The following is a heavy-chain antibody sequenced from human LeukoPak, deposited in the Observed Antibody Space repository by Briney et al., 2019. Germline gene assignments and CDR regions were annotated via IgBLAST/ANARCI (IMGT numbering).Heavy chain of an antibody. V-gene: IGHV3-48*02. CDR2: ISSSSGTL. Sequence: GGSLRLSCAASGFTFSTYSLNWVRQAPGKGLEWVSYISSSSGTLYYADSVKGRFTISRDNAKSSLYLQMNSLRDEDTAVYFCARNRYCVVANCNDRDPDYWGQGTLVTVSS. D-gene: IGHD2-15*01. J-gene: IGHJ4*02. CDR1: GFTFSTYS. CDR3: ARNRYCVVANCNDRDPDY.